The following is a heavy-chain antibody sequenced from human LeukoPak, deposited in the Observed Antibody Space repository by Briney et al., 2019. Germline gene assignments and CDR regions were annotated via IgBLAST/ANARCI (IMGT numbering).Heavy chain of an antibody. Sequence: GASVKVSCKASGYTFTSYGISWVRQAPGQGLEWMGWISAYKGNTNYAQKLQGRVTMTTDTSTSTAYMELRSLRSDDTAVYYCARGTRGVNSPYFDYWGQGTLVTVSS. CDR2: ISAYKGNT. CDR1: GYTFTSYG. V-gene: IGHV1-18*01. J-gene: IGHJ4*02. CDR3: ARGTRGVNSPYFDY. D-gene: IGHD4-23*01.